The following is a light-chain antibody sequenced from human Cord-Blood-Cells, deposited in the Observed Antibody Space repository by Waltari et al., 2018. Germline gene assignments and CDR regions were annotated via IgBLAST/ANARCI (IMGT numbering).Light chain of an antibody. CDR1: QSISSW. J-gene: IGKJ4*01. Sequence: DIQLTQSPSTLSASVGDRVTITCRASQSISSWLAWYQQKPGKAPKLLIYDASSLESGVPSRFSGSGSGTEFTLTISSLQPDDFATYYCQQYNSYTLTFGGGTKVEIK. CDR2: DAS. CDR3: QQYNSYTLT. V-gene: IGKV1-5*01.